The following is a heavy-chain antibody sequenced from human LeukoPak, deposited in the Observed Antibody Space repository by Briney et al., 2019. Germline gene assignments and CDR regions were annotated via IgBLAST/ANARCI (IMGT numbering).Heavy chain of an antibody. D-gene: IGHD3-22*01. CDR1: A. V-gene: IGHV3-23*01. Sequence: AMSRVRKTPGKGLEWVSAISGSGGSTYYADSVKGRFTISRDNSKNTLYLQMNSLRAEDTAVYYCAKGTHYYDSSGYYDYWGQGTLVTVSS. CDR3: AKGTHYYDSSGYYDY. J-gene: IGHJ4*02. CDR2: ISGSGGST.